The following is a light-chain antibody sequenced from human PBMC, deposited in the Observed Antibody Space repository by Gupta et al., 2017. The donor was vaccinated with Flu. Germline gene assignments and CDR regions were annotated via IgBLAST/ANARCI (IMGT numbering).Light chain of an antibody. Sequence: SPGQTANITCSGVKWEDKYACWHQQRPGHSPLLVIYKDNRRPSESPELFSCSDSGNTATLTIRGTEAMDEDDYYWPAWVSTTGVFGGGTKLTV. V-gene: IGLV3-1*01. CDR3: PAWVSTTGV. CDR1: KWEDKY. CDR2: KDN. J-gene: IGLJ2*01.